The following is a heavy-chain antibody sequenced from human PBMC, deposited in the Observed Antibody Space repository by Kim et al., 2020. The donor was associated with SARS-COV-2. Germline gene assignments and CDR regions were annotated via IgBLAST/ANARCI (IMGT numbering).Heavy chain of an antibody. J-gene: IGHJ4*02. CDR3: AREDYYGSGSSKSPFDY. V-gene: IGHV1-46*01. D-gene: IGHD3-10*01. Sequence: FQGRVTMTRDTSTSTVYMELSSLRSEDTAVYYCAREDYYGSGSSKSPFDYWGQGTLVTVSS.